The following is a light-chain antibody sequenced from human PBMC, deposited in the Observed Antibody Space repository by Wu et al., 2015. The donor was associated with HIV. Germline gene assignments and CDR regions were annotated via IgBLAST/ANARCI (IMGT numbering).Light chain of an antibody. V-gene: IGKV3-15*01. J-gene: IGKJ4*01. CDR1: QSVSSN. Sequence: EIVLTQSPVTLSVSPGESATLSCRASQSVSSNLAWYQQKPGQAPRLLIYGASTRATGLPARFSATGSGTSSLSSSAACSLKILQFITVQQYSNWLTFGGGTKVEDQT. CDR2: GAS. CDR3: QQYSNWLT.